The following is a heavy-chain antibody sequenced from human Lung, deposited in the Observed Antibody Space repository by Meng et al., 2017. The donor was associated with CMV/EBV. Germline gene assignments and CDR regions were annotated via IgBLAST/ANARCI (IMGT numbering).Heavy chain of an antibody. D-gene: IGHD3-22*01. CDR2: IIPIFGEA. CDR3: ARHPSSDSSGYYNEEPS. V-gene: IGHV1-69*12. CDR1: GDTFSSYT. J-gene: IGHJ4*02. Sequence: QVQSVQAGAEMKKPGYSVQVSCKASGDTFSSYTFSWARQAPGQGLEWMGGIIPIFGEAKYAQKFQGRVTIIADESTSTVYMDLRRLRSEDTAMYYCARHPSSDSSGYYNEEPSWGQGTLVTVSS.